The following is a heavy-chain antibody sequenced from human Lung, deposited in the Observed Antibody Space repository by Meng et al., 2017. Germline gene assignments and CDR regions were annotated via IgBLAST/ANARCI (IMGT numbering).Heavy chain of an antibody. CDR2: LSNSGSST. Sequence: GESLKISCAASGFSFGRYAMSWVRQAPGQGLEWVSSLSNSGSSTYYRDSVKGRFTISRDNSKDTVYLQMSSLRVEDTAIYFCAKGPTLRGVWYFQHWGQGTLVTVSS. V-gene: IGHV3-23*01. J-gene: IGHJ1*01. CDR3: AKGPTLRGVWYFQH. D-gene: IGHD3-10*01. CDR1: GFSFGRYA.